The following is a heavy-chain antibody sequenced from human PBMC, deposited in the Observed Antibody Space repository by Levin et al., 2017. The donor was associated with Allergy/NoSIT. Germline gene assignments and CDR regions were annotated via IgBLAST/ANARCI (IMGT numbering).Heavy chain of an antibody. V-gene: IGHV3-30*18. CDR2: LSNDGSTK. D-gene: IGHD2-15*01. J-gene: IGHJ4*02. CDR1: GFTFSSYA. Sequence: QPGGSLRLSCAASGFTFSSYAMHWVRQAPGKGPEWVAVLSNDGSTKYYGDSVKGRFTISRDNSKNTVNLQMNSLRAEDTAVYYCAKSACGSIYCPKLYAVYWGQGTLVTVSS. CDR3: AKSACGSIYCPKLYAVY.